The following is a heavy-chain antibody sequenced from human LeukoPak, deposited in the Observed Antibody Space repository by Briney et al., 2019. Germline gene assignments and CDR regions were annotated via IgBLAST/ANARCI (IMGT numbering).Heavy chain of an antibody. J-gene: IGHJ2*01. D-gene: IGHD1-26*01. CDR2: IYHAGST. V-gene: IGHV4-38-2*02. CDR1: GYSISSGYY. Sequence: SETLPLTCTVSGYSISSGYYWAWIRQPPGKGLEWIGSIYHAGSTYSNPSLMSRVTISVDTSKNQFSLKLSSVTAADTAVYYCARIVDWYFDLWGRGTLVTVSS. CDR3: ARIVDWYFDL.